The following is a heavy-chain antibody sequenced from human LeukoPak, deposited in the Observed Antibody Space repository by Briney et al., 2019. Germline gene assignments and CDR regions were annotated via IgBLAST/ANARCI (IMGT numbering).Heavy chain of an antibody. CDR1: GFTFSDYT. V-gene: IGHV3-23*01. Sequence: PGGSLRLSCAASGFTFSDYTINWVRQAPGKGLEWVSGLSGSGGTTYYADSVKGRFTISRDNSKNTLHLQMDSLRAEDTAVYFCARAMMVVANLWGVYDYWGQGTLVTVSS. D-gene: IGHD3-22*01. CDR3: ARAMMVVANLWGVYDY. CDR2: LSGSGGTT. J-gene: IGHJ4*02.